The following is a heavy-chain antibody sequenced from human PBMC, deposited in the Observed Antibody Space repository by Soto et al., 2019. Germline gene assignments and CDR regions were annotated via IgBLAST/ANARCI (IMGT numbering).Heavy chain of an antibody. CDR1: GGSISSGGYY. D-gene: IGHD1-26*01. CDR3: AGIYSGSPGGTLRY. Sequence: QVQLQESGPGLVKPSQTLSLTCTVSGGSISSGGYYWSWIRQHPGKGLGWIGYIYYSGSTYYNPSLTSRVTISVDTFKNQFSLKLSSVTAADTAVYYCAGIYSGSPGGTLRYWGQGTLVTVSS. J-gene: IGHJ4*02. CDR2: IYYSGST. V-gene: IGHV4-31*03.